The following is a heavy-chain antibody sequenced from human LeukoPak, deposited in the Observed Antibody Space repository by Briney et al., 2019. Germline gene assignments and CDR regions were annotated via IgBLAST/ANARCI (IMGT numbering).Heavy chain of an antibody. Sequence: ASVKVSCKASGYTFTSYGISWVRQAPGQGLEWMGWISAYNGNTNYAQKLQGRVTMTTDTSTSTAYMELRSLRSDDTAVYYCARDGSTMDPPYYYYGMDVWGQGTTVTVSS. J-gene: IGHJ6*02. CDR2: ISAYNGNT. D-gene: IGHD1-26*01. V-gene: IGHV1-18*01. CDR3: ARDGSTMDPPYYYYGMDV. CDR1: GYTFTSYG.